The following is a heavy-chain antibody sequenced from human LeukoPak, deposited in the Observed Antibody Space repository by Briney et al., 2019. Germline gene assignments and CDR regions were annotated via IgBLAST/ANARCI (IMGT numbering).Heavy chain of an antibody. CDR2: INQVESEK. D-gene: IGHD2-8*01. J-gene: IGHJ4*02. V-gene: IGHV3-7*04. Sequence: GGSLRLSCSASGFPFSHYWMTWVRPAPGKGLEWVANINQVESEKYYVDSVKGRFTISRDNARNSLYLQMNSPRAEDTAIYFCVRAAGALNFWGQGTLVTVSS. CDR1: GFPFSHYW. CDR3: VRAAGALNF.